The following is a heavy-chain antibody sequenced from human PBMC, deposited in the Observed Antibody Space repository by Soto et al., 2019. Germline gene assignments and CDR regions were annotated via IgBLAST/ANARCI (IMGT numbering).Heavy chain of an antibody. CDR2: ISYDGSNK. CDR3: AKGGIAVAHRYGMDV. J-gene: IGHJ6*02. CDR1: GFTFSSYG. Sequence: PGGSLRLSCAASGFTFSSYGMHWVRQAPGKGLEWVAVISYDGSNKYYADSVKGRFTISRDNSKNTLYLQMNSLRAEDTAVYYCAKGGIAVAHRYGMDVWGQGTTVTVSS. V-gene: IGHV3-30*18. D-gene: IGHD6-19*01.